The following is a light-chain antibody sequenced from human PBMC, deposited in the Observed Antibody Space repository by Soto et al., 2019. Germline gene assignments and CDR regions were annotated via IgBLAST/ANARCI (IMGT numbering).Light chain of an antibody. CDR1: QGISSY. V-gene: IGKV1-9*01. CDR2: AAS. Sequence: IQLTQSPSSLSASVGDRVTITCRASQGISSYLAWYQQKPGKVPKLLIYAASTLQSGVPSRFSGSGSGTDFTLTISSLQPEDFATYYCQQLNSYPLTSGGGTKVEIK. CDR3: QQLNSYPLT. J-gene: IGKJ4*02.